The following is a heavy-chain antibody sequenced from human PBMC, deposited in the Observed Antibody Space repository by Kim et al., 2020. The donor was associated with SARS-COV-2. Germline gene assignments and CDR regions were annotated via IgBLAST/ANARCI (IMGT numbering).Heavy chain of an antibody. J-gene: IGHJ4*02. CDR1: GFTFSRSW. D-gene: IGHD2-2*01. Sequence: GGSLRLSCAASGFTFSRSWMNWVRQTPGKGLEWVANIKNDGNEKNYVDSVKARFTISRDNSENSVYLQMNSLRAEDTAVYYCVKALGSRPEGYWGQGTLVTVSS. CDR2: IKNDGNEK. V-gene: IGHV3-7*01. CDR3: VKALGSRPEGY.